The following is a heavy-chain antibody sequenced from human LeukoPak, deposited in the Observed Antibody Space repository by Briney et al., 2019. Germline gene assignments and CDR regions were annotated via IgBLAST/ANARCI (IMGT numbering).Heavy chain of an antibody. CDR2: IKQDGSEK. Sequence: GGSLRLSCAASGFTFSSYWMSWVRQAPGKGLKWVANIKQDGSEKYYVDSVKGRFTISRDNAKNSLYLQMNSLRAEDTAVYYCAGSKAARSHFDYWGQGTLVTVSS. J-gene: IGHJ4*02. D-gene: IGHD6-6*01. CDR1: GFTFSSYW. CDR3: AGSKAARSHFDY. V-gene: IGHV3-7*01.